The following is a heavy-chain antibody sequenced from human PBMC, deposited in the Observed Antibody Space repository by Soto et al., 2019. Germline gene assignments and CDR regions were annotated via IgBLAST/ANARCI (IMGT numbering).Heavy chain of an antibody. D-gene: IGHD4-17*01. J-gene: IGHJ3*02. CDR3: GRDHSNGSGDYSSAAFDI. V-gene: IGHV4-30-4*01. CDR2: IYSSGRT. CDR1: GGSISSGDHY. Sequence: SETLSLTGTVSGGSISSGDHYWSWIRQPQGKGLEGIGYIYSSGRTYYNPSLRSRVTISVDTSKTQCSLNLNSVPAPSTAVYYCGRDHSNGSGDYSSAAFDIWGRVTMVTVSS.